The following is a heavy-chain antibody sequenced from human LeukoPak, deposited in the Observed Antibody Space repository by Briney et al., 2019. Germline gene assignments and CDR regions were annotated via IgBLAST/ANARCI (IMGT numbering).Heavy chain of an antibody. CDR3: ARDLHPRLTGFFDY. D-gene: IGHD3-16*01. J-gene: IGHJ4*02. V-gene: IGHV3-53*01. Sequence: PGGSLRLSCAASGFTVSSYYVSWVRQAPGKGLEWVSVIYSGGSTYYADSVEGRFTVSRDNSKNTLYLQMNNLRAEDTAVYYCARDLHPRLTGFFDYWGQGALVSVSS. CDR1: GFTVSSYY. CDR2: IYSGGST.